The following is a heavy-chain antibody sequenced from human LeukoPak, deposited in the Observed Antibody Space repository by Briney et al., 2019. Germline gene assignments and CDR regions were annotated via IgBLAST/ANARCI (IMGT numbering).Heavy chain of an antibody. V-gene: IGHV3-30-3*01. J-gene: IGHJ4*02. CDR1: GFTFSSYA. CDR3: ARAMMDSSGYGIDY. D-gene: IGHD3-22*01. CDR2: ISYDGSNK. Sequence: SGGSLRLSCAASGFTFSSYAMHWVRQAPGKGLEWVAVISYDGSNKYYADSVKGRFTISRDNSKNTLYLQMNSLRAEDTAVYYCARAMMDSSGYGIDYWGQGTLVTVSS.